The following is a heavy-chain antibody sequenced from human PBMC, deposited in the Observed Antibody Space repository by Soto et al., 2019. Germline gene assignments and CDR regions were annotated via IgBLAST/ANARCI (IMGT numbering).Heavy chain of an antibody. Sequence: PGGSLRLSCAASGFTFSSYSMNWVRQAPGKGLEWVSYISSSRSTIYYADSVKGRFTISRDNAKNSLYLQMNSLRAEDTAVYYCARDCPGSSTTCXGNEWFDSWGQGTLVTVSS. CDR3: ARDCPGSSTTCXGNEWFDS. D-gene: IGHD2-2*01. J-gene: IGHJ5*01. CDR2: ISSSRSTI. CDR1: GFTFSSYS. V-gene: IGHV3-48*01.